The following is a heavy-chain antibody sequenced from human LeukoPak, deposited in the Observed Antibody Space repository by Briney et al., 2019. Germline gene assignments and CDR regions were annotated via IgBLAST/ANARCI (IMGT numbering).Heavy chain of an antibody. V-gene: IGHV3-33*06. J-gene: IGHJ4*02. Sequence: PGGSLRLSCAASGFTFSSYGMHWVRQAPDKGLEWVALIWYDGTNKFYADSVKGRFTISRDNSKNTLYLQINSLRAEDTAVYYCAKEEGSGWYDYWGQGTLVTVSS. CDR3: AKEEGSGWYDY. CDR2: IWYDGTNK. D-gene: IGHD6-19*01. CDR1: GFTFSSYG.